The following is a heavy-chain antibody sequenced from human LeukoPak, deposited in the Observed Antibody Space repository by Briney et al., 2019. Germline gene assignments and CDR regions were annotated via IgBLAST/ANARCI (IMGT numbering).Heavy chain of an antibody. CDR2: IDWDDEK. CDR1: GFSLSTSGVC. V-gene: IGHV2-70*13. D-gene: IGHD6-6*01. J-gene: IGHJ4*02. CDR3: ARTGPVPALYYFYY. Sequence: ESGPALLKATQTLTPTCTLAGFSLSTSGVCVSWIRQPPGKALEWLALIDWDDEKFYRTSLKTRLTISKDTSKNQVVITVTNMDPVDTATYYCARTGPVPALYYFYYWGQESPLTVSS.